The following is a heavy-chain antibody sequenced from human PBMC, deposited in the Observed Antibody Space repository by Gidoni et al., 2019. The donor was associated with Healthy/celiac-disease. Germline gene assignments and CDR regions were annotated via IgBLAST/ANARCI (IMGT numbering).Heavy chain of an antibody. J-gene: IGHJ5*02. CDR1: GFTFSSYA. Sequence: EVQLLESGGGLVQPGGSLRLYCAASGFTFSSYAMSWVRPAPGKGLEWVSAISGMGGSTYYADSVKGRFTISRDNSKNTLYLQMNSLRAEDTAVYYCAKWGEWGTGIQLWFSWFDPWGQGTLVTVSS. CDR2: ISGMGGST. V-gene: IGHV3-23*01. D-gene: IGHD5-18*01. CDR3: AKWGEWGTGIQLWFSWFDP.